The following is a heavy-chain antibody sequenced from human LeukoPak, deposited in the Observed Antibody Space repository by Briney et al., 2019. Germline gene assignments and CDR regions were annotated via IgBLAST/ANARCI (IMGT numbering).Heavy chain of an antibody. D-gene: IGHD2-2*01. CDR2: IIPIFGTA. CDR1: GYTFTSYY. Sequence: SVKVSCKASGYTFTSYYMHWVRQAPGQGLEWMGGIIPIFGTANYAQKFQGRVTITADESTSTAYMELSSLRSEDTAVYYCARGGDIVVVPAAMRFDYWGQGTLVTVSS. CDR3: ARGGDIVVVPAAMRFDY. V-gene: IGHV1-69*13. J-gene: IGHJ4*02.